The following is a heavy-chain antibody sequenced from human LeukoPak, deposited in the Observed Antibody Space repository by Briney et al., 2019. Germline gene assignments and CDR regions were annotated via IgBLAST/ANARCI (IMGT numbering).Heavy chain of an antibody. V-gene: IGHV1-24*01. Sequence: ASVKVSCKVSGYTLTELFMHWVRQAPGKGLEWMGGFDPEDGETIYAQKFQGRVTMTEDTSTDTAYMELSSLRSEDTAVYYCATARRYCSGGSCAFDYWGQGTLVTVTS. CDR2: FDPEDGET. CDR3: ATARRYCSGGSCAFDY. D-gene: IGHD2-15*01. CDR1: GYTLTELF. J-gene: IGHJ4*02.